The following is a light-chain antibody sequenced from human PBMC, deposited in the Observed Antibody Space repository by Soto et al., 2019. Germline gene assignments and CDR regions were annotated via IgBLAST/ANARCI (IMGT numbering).Light chain of an antibody. V-gene: IGLV3-1*01. Sequence: SSELPQPPSVSVSPGQTASITCSGDKLGDTYSCWYQQKPGQSPVLVIYQDAKRPSGIPERFSGSNSGNTATLTISGTQAMDEADYYCQAWHSTTPVVFGGGTKLTVL. CDR3: QAWHSTTPVV. J-gene: IGLJ2*01. CDR1: KLGDTY. CDR2: QDA.